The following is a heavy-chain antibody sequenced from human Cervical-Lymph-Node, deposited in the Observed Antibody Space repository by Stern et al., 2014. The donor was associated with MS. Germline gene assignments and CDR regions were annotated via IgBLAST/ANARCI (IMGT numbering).Heavy chain of an antibody. CDR1: GGTFSNYA. CDR3: ASPLTATSVPFGYYGMDV. Sequence: QVQLVQSGAEVKKPGSSVKVSCKASGGTFSNYATSWGRPAPGHGLEWMGGIDPLFGKTNSAQTLPGRGTITPDESTSTAYMDLSSLRSEDTAVYYCASPLTATSVPFGYYGMDVWGQGTTVTVS. J-gene: IGHJ6*02. CDR2: IDPLFGKT. V-gene: IGHV1-69*01. D-gene: IGHD4-17*01.